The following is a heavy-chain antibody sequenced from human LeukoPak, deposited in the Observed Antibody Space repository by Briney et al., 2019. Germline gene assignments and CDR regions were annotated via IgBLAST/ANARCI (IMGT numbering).Heavy chain of an antibody. D-gene: IGHD4-23*01. CDR3: ARHRYYGGNSGPIDY. Sequence: PSETLSLTCTVSGGSISSSSYYWGWIRQPPGKGLEWIGSIYYSGSTYYNPSLKSRVTISVDTSKNQFSLKLSSVTAADTAVYYCARHRYYGGNSGPIDYRGQGTLVTVSS. CDR2: IYYSGST. V-gene: IGHV4-39*01. J-gene: IGHJ4*02. CDR1: GGSISSSSYY.